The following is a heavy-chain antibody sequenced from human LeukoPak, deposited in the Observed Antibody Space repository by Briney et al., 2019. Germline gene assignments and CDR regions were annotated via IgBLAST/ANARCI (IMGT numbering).Heavy chain of an antibody. CDR1: SYK. V-gene: IGHV3-23*01. CDR2: ISGSGGST. CDR3: AKESAYSSSWYSSD. Sequence: SYKIRRVRQGPGEGLEWVSDISGSGGSTYYADSVKGRFTISRDNSKNTLYLQMNSLRAEDTAVYYCAKESAYSSSWYSSDWGQGTLVTVSS. J-gene: IGHJ4*02. D-gene: IGHD6-13*01.